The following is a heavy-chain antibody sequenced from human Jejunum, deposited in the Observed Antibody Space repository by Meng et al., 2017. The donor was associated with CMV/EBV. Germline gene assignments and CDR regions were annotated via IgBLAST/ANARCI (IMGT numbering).Heavy chain of an antibody. J-gene: IGHJ5*02. CDR1: GFTFSNYW. V-gene: IGHV3-74*01. CDR3: VRDKPHNWFDP. Sequence: SCAASGFTFSNYWMHWVRQAPGKGLVWVSRVNNDGSDTIYADSVKGRFTISRDNAKNTLYLQMNSLRAEDTGVYYCVRDKPHNWFDPWGQGTLVTVSS. CDR2: VNNDGSDT.